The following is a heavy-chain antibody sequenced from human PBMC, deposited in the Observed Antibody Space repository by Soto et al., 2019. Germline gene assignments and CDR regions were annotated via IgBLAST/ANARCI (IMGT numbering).Heavy chain of an antibody. Sequence: QVQVVESGGGVVQPGTSLRLSCAASGFRFSNFGMHWVRQAPGKGLEWVAGIWHDGKNKYYADSVEGRFTISRDNSKNPLHLHINSLTAEATAVYYCATDPGKHEAIDYWGQGTLVIVSS. CDR3: ATDPGKHEAIDY. CDR2: IWHDGKNK. CDR1: GFRFSNFG. J-gene: IGHJ4*02. D-gene: IGHD5-12*01. V-gene: IGHV3-33*01.